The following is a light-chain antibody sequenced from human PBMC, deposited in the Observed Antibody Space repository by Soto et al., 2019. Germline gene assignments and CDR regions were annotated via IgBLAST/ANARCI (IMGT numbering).Light chain of an antibody. CDR3: QQLDRYPFT. V-gene: IGKV1-9*01. J-gene: IGKJ4*01. CDR1: LDIRSH. Sequence: DIQLTQSPSFLSASVVDRAAITCLASLDIRSHLAWYQQKPGRAPKLLIYAASTLQSGVPSRFSGSGSGTEFTLTISSLQPEDFASYYCQQLDRYPFTFGGGTKVDIK. CDR2: AAS.